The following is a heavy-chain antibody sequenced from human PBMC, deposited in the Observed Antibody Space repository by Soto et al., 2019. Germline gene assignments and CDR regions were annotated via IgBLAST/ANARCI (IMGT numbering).Heavy chain of an antibody. Sequence: PGGSLRLSCAASGFTFSNAWMSWVRQAPGKGLEWVGRIKSKTDGGTTDYAAPVKGRFTISRDDSKNTLYLQMNSLKTEDTAVYYCTTHTARYYDSSGYYSGWGQGTLVTVSS. J-gene: IGHJ4*02. CDR3: TTHTARYYDSSGYYSG. V-gene: IGHV3-15*01. CDR1: GFTFSNAW. CDR2: IKSKTDGGTT. D-gene: IGHD3-22*01.